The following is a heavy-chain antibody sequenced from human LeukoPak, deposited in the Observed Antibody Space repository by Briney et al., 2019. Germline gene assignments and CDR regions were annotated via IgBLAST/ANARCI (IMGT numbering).Heavy chain of an antibody. Sequence: AGGSLRLSCSASGFTLSSYAMHWVRQAPGKGLEYVSAISGNGGSTYYVDSVKGRFTISRDNSKNTLYLQMSSLRAEDTAVYYCVKDQTVVVTALLSYWGQGTLVAVSS. V-gene: IGHV3-64D*09. CDR1: GFTLSSYA. CDR3: VKDQTVVVTALLSY. D-gene: IGHD2-21*02. CDR2: ISGNGGST. J-gene: IGHJ4*02.